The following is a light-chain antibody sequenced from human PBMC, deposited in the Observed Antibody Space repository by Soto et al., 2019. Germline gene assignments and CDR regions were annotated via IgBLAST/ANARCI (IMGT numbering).Light chain of an antibody. J-gene: IGKJ1*01. V-gene: IGKV3-11*01. CDR3: RQQSNWPRWT. CDR2: DAS. CDR1: QSVSTY. Sequence: EIVLTQSPATLSLSPGERATLSCRASQSVSTYLAWYQQKPGQAPRLLIYDASNRATGVPARFSGSRSGTEYTLPISSKEQEDFAVYYCRQQSNWPRWTFGQGTKVEIK.